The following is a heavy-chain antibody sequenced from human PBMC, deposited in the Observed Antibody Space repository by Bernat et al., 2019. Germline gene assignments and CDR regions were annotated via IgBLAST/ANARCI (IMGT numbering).Heavy chain of an antibody. CDR1: GFTFSGSA. V-gene: IGHV3-73*02. CDR3: TIKYLFEY. D-gene: IGHD2-2*01. Sequence: EVQLVESGGGLVQPGGSLKLSCAASGFTFSGSAMHWVRQASGKGLEWVGRIRSKANSYPTANAGSVKGRFTISRDDSKNTAYLQMNSLKTEDTAVYYCTIKYLFEYWGQGTLVTVSS. J-gene: IGHJ4*02. CDR2: IRSKANSYPT.